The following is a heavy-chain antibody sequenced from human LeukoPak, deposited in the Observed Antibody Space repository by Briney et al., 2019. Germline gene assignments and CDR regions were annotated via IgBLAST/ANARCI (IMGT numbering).Heavy chain of an antibody. J-gene: IGHJ4*02. CDR3: ASTGFDY. Sequence: GGSLRLSCAASGFTFSSYAMHWVRQAPGKGLEWVAVISYDGSNKYYADSVKGRFTISRDNSKNTLYLQMNSLRAEDTAVYYCASTGFDYWGQGILVTVSS. CDR1: GFTFSSYA. CDR2: ISYDGSNK. D-gene: IGHD3-10*01. V-gene: IGHV3-30*04.